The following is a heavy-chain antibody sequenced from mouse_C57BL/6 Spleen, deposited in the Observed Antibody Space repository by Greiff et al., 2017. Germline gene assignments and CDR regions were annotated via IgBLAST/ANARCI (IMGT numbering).Heavy chain of an antibody. Sequence: QVQLKQPGAELVMPGASVKLSCKASGYTFTSYWMHWVKQRPGQGLEWIGEIDPSDSYTNYNQKFKGKSTLTVDKSSSTAYMQLSSLTSEDSAVYYCASRGSYDYDGFAYWGQGTLVTVSA. CDR2: IDPSDSYT. V-gene: IGHV1-69*01. CDR1: GYTFTSYW. J-gene: IGHJ3*01. CDR3: ASRGSYDYDGFAY. D-gene: IGHD2-4*01.